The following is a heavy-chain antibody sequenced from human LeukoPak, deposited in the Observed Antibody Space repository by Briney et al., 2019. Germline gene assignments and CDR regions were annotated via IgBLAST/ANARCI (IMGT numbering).Heavy chain of an antibody. Sequence: GGSLRLSCAASGFTFSTYDMHWVRQATGKGLEWVSAIGTAGDPYYPGSVKGRFTISRENAKNSLYLQMNSLRAGDTGVYYCARSKRTGRGATLDAFDIWGQRTMVTVSS. D-gene: IGHD3-10*01. V-gene: IGHV3-13*05. CDR1: GFTFSTYD. J-gene: IGHJ3*02. CDR3: ARSKRTGRGATLDAFDI. CDR2: IGTAGDP.